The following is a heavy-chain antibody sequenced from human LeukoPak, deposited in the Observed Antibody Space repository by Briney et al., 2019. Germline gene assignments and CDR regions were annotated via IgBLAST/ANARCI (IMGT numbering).Heavy chain of an antibody. CDR2: IRYDGSNK. V-gene: IGHV3-30*02. J-gene: IGHJ4*02. CDR1: GFTFSSYG. Sequence: PGGSLRLSCAASGFTFSSYGMHWVRQAPGKGLEWVAFIRYDGSNKYYADSVKGRFTISRDNSKNTLYLQMNSLRAEDTAVYYCAKVRFTDIVVVPAAHFDYWGQGTLVTVSS. D-gene: IGHD2-2*01. CDR3: AKVRFTDIVVVPAAHFDY.